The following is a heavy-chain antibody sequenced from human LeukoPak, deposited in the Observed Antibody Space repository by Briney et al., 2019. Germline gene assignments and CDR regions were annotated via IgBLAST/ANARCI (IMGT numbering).Heavy chain of an antibody. CDR3: ARDTPPTSLFDY. J-gene: IGHJ4*02. Sequence: GGSLRLSCAASGFTFSSFEMNWVRQAPGKGLEWISYMSGSGTTIYYADSVKGRFTISRDNAKNSLYLQMNSLRAEDTAVYYCARDTPPTSLFDYWGQGTLVTVSS. V-gene: IGHV3-48*03. CDR1: GFTFSSFE. CDR2: MSGSGTTI.